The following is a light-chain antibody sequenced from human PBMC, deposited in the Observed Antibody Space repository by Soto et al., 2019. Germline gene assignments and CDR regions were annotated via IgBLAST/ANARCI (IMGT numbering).Light chain of an antibody. CDR3: ISYTTSSTVV. CDR2: EVS. CDR1: SSDVGSYKY. V-gene: IGLV2-14*01. J-gene: IGLJ2*01. Sequence: QSVLTQPASVSGSPGQSITISCTGTSSDVGSYKYVSWYQHYPGKAPKLIIYEVSNRPSGVSDRFSGSKSGNTASLTISGHQAEDEADYYCISYTTSSTVVFGGGTKVTVL.